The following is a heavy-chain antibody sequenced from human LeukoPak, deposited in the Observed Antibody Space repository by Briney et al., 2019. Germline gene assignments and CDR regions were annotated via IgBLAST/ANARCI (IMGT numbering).Heavy chain of an antibody. Sequence: ASVKVSCKASGYTFTGYYLHWVRQAPGQGLEWMGWISPNSGGTNYAQKFQGRVTMTRDRSISTAYMELSSMRSDDTAVYYCARGNGGGSRYIDYWGQGTLVTVSS. J-gene: IGHJ4*02. CDR3: ARGNGGGSRYIDY. V-gene: IGHV1-2*02. CDR1: GYTFTGYY. D-gene: IGHD2-15*01. CDR2: ISPNSGGT.